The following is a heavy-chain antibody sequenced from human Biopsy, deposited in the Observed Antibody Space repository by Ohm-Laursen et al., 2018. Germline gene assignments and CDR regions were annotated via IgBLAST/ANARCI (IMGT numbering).Heavy chain of an antibody. CDR1: GGTFSNYA. CDR2: IVPILGHL. Sequence: EASVKVSCKASGGTFSNYAISWVRQAPGQGLEWVGRIVPILGHLNYAQRFQGRVSTTADKSTTYVYMELSRLTSGDTAVYYCAADADGYYTEFDYWGPGTLVTVSS. CDR3: AADADGYYTEFDY. V-gene: IGHV1-69*04. D-gene: IGHD3-3*01. J-gene: IGHJ4*02.